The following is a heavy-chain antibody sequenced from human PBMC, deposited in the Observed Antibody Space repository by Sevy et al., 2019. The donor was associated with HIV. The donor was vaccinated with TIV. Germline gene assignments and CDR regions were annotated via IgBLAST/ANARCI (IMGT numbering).Heavy chain of an antibody. Sequence: GGSLRLSCAASGFTFSSYWMSWVRQAPGKGLEWVANIKQDGSEKYYVDSVKGRFTISRDNAKNPLYLQMNSLRAEDTAVYYCARDSSLAGYCSGGSCEYNWFDPWGQGTLVTVSS. J-gene: IGHJ5*02. V-gene: IGHV3-7*01. D-gene: IGHD2-15*01. CDR2: IKQDGSEK. CDR1: GFTFSSYW. CDR3: ARDSSLAGYCSGGSCEYNWFDP.